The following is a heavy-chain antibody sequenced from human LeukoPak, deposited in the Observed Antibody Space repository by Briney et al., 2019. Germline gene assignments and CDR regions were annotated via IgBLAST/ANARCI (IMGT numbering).Heavy chain of an antibody. CDR2: IYYSGST. V-gene: IGHV4-61*01. CDR3: ARVRSFNWFDP. Sequence: SETLSLTCTVSGGSVNSGSYYWSWIRQPPGKGLEWIGFIYYSGSTNYNPSLKSRVNISLDTSKNQFSLKVSSVTAADTAVYYCARVRSFNWFDPWGQGTLVIVSS. J-gene: IGHJ5*02. CDR1: GGSVNSGSYY. D-gene: IGHD2-15*01.